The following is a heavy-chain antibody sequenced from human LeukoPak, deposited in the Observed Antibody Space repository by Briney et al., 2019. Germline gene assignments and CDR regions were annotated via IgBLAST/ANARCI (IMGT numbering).Heavy chain of an antibody. Sequence: ASVKVSCKASGYTFTGYYMHWVRQAPGQGLEWMGRINPNSGGTNYAQKFQGRVTMTRDTSISTAYMELSRLRSEDTAVYYCARGGNSYGPFDYWGQGTLVTVSS. J-gene: IGHJ4*02. CDR2: INPNSGGT. CDR1: GYTFTGYY. D-gene: IGHD5-18*01. CDR3: ARGGNSYGPFDY. V-gene: IGHV1-2*06.